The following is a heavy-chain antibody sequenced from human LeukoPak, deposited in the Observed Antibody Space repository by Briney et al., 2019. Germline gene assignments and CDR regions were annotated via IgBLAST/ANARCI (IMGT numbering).Heavy chain of an antibody. V-gene: IGHV4-39*07. D-gene: IGHD4-23*01. Sequence: PSETLSLTCTVSGGSISSSSYYWGWIRQPPGKGLEWIESIYYSGSTYYNPSLKSRVTISVDTSKNQFSLKLSSVTAADTAVYYCARDQGGNQAYWGQGTLVAVSS. CDR1: GGSISSSSYY. CDR2: IYYSGST. CDR3: ARDQGGNQAY. J-gene: IGHJ4*02.